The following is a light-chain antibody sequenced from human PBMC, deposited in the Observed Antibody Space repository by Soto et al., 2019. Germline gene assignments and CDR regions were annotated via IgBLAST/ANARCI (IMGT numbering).Light chain of an antibody. CDR2: DVS. CDR1: SSDVGGYNY. J-gene: IGLJ1*01. V-gene: IGLV2-14*01. Sequence: LTQPASVSGPPGQSITISCTGTSSDVGGYNYVSWYQQHPGKAPKLMIYDVSNWPSGVSNRFSGSKSGNTASLTISGLQAEDEADYYCSSYTNSSPFVFGTGTKVTVL. CDR3: SSYTNSSPFV.